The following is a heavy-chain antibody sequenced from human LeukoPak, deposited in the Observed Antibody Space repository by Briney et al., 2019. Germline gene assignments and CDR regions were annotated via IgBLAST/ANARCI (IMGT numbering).Heavy chain of an antibody. V-gene: IGHV1-8*03. Sequence: ASVKVSCKASGYTFTSYDINWVRQATGQGLEWMGWMNPNSGNTGYAQKFQGRVTITRNTSISTAYMELSSLRSEDTAVYYCARAGTVTTEFDYYYYYYMDVWGKGTTVTVS. J-gene: IGHJ6*03. D-gene: IGHD4-17*01. CDR3: ARAGTVTTEFDYYYYYYMDV. CDR2: MNPNSGNT. CDR1: GYTFTSYD.